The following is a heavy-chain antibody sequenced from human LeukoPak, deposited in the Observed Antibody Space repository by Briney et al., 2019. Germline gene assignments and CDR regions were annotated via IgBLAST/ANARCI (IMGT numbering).Heavy chain of an antibody. CDR3: ARDAIAARPGEIYYYYYYMDV. CDR2: IYTSGST. Sequence: SSETLSLTCTVSGGSISSYYWSWIRQPAGKGLEWIGRIYTSGSTNYNPSLKSRVTMSVDTSKNQFSPKLSSVTAADTAVYYCARDAIAARPGEIYYYYYYMDVWGKGTTVTVSS. J-gene: IGHJ6*03. CDR1: GGSISSYY. D-gene: IGHD6-6*01. V-gene: IGHV4-4*07.